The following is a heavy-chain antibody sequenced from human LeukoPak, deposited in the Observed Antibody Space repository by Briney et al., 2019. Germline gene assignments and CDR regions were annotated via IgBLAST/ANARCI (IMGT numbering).Heavy chain of an antibody. CDR2: IIPIFGTA. CDR3: ARVAAEGPFDY. CDR1: GGTFSSYA. J-gene: IGHJ4*02. D-gene: IGHD2-15*01. V-gene: IGHV1-69*05. Sequence: GASVKVSCKASGGTFSSYAISWVRQAPGQGLEWMGGIIPIFGTANYAQQFQGRVTITTDESTSTAYMELTSLRSEDTAAYYCARVAAEGPFDYWGQGTLVTVSS.